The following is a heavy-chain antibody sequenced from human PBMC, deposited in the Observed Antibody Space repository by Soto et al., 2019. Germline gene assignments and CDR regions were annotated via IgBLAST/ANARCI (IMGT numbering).Heavy chain of an antibody. CDR2: TYYRSKWYN. V-gene: IGHV6-1*01. J-gene: IGHJ4*02. CDR1: GDSVSSSSVT. D-gene: IGHD3-22*01. CDR3: VRLRGYDSSGFYS. Sequence: SQTLSLTCAISGDSVSSSSVTWNWIRQSPSKGLEWLGRTYYRSKWYNDYAESVKSRITINPDTSKNQFSLHLNSVTPEDTAVYYCVRLRGYDSSGFYSWGQGTMVTVSS.